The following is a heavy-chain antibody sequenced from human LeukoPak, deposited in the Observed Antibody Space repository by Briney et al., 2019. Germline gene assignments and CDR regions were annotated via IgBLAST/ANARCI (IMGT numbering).Heavy chain of an antibody. CDR3: ARDTNREQDI. Sequence: PGGSLRLSCAASGFTFSNAWMSWVRQAPGKGLEYVSAISSNGGKTHYTNSVKGRFTISRDNSKNTMYLQMGSLSTEDTAVYYCARDTNREQDIWGQGTTVTVSS. J-gene: IGHJ6*02. D-gene: IGHD3-3*01. V-gene: IGHV3-64*01. CDR1: GFTFSNAW. CDR2: ISSNGGKT.